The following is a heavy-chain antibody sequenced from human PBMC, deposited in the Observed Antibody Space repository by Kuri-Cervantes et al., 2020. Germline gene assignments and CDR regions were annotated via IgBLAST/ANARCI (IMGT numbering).Heavy chain of an antibody. CDR2: ITWDGGST. Sequence: GESLKISCAASEFTFDDYAMHWVRQVPGKGLQWVSLITWDGGSTFYADSVKGRFTISKDNSKDSLYLQLNTLRTEDTAFYYCARDGFDLWGQGILVTVSS. CDR1: EFTFDDYA. V-gene: IGHV3-43*01. CDR3: ARDGFDL. J-gene: IGHJ4*02.